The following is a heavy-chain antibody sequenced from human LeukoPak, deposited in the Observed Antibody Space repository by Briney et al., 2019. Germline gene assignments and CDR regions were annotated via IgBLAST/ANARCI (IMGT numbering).Heavy chain of an antibody. Sequence: PGGSLRLSCAASGFTFSSYSMTWVRQAPGKGLEWVSSISSSSSYIYYADSVKGRFTISRDNAKNSLYLQMNSLRAEDTAVYYCARDSAAAARPPKDVWGQGTTVTVSS. D-gene: IGHD6-13*01. V-gene: IGHV3-21*01. J-gene: IGHJ6*02. CDR2: ISSSSSYI. CDR3: ARDSAAAARPPKDV. CDR1: GFTFSSYS.